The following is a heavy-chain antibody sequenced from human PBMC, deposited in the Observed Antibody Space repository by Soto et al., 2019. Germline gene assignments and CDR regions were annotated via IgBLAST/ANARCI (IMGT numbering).Heavy chain of an antibody. CDR2: ISSSSSTI. D-gene: IGHD4-17*01. CDR3: ARVPMTTVTTTGGDYYYMDV. V-gene: IGHV3-48*01. CDR1: GFTFSSYS. Sequence: GGSLRLSCAASGFTFSSYSMNWVRQAPGKGLEWVSYISSSSSTIYYADSVKGRFTISRDNAKNSLYLQMNSLRAEDTAVYYCARVPMTTVTTTGGDYYYMDVWGKGTTVTVSS. J-gene: IGHJ6*03.